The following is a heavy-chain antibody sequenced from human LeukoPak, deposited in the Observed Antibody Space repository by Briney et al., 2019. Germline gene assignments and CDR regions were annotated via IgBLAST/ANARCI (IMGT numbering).Heavy chain of an antibody. D-gene: IGHD3-16*01. Sequence: SETLSLTCTVSGGSMSSYYWRWIRQPPGRGLEWIGYIYYGVSTNYSPSLKSRVTILVDTSKNQFSLRLTSVTAADTAVYYCARGGHYFDYWGQGTLVTVSS. CDR3: ARGGHYFDY. J-gene: IGHJ4*02. CDR1: GGSMSSYY. V-gene: IGHV4-59*01. CDR2: IYYGVST.